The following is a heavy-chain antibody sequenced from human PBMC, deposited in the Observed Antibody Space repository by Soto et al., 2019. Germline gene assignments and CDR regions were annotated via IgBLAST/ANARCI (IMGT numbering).Heavy chain of an antibody. CDR1: GFTFGDYA. CDR3: TRDLSMVEYSSSSFVAPTLLYYYYGMDV. Sequence: GGSLRLSCTASGFTFGDYAMSWFRQAPGKGLEWVGFIRSKAYGGTTEYAASVKGRFTISRDDSKSIAYLQMNSLKTEDTAVYYCTRDLSMVEYSSSSFVAPTLLYYYYGMDVWGQGTTVTVSS. V-gene: IGHV3-49*03. CDR2: IRSKAYGGTT. J-gene: IGHJ6*02. D-gene: IGHD6-6*01.